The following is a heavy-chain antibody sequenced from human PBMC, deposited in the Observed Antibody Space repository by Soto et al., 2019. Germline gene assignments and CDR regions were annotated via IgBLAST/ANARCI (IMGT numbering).Heavy chain of an antibody. CDR1: GGSFSGYY. CDR2: INHSGST. D-gene: IGHD3-22*01. V-gene: IGHV4-34*01. Sequence: SETLSLTCAVYGGSFSGYYWSWIRQPPGKGLEWIGEINHSGSTNYNPSLTSRVTISVDTSKNQFSLKLSSVIAADTAVYYCARLGYYYDSTGDYWGQGTLVTVSS. J-gene: IGHJ4*02. CDR3: ARLGYYYDSTGDY.